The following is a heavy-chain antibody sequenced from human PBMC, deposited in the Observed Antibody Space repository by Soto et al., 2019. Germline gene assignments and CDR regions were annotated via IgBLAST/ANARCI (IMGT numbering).Heavy chain of an antibody. CDR2: IYYRGKT. Sequence: QMQLQESGPGLVKPSETLSLTCTVSGDSISGSYFWAWIRQPPGKGLESIGNIYYRGKTNYNPPLRSRVTLSVDTPRNQFSLKLTSVTAADTAVYLCARHRNVLFGDDAFDFWGQGTMVVVSS. CDR1: GDSISGSYF. J-gene: IGHJ3*01. CDR3: ARHRNVLFGDDAFDF. V-gene: IGHV4-39*01. D-gene: IGHD3-16*01.